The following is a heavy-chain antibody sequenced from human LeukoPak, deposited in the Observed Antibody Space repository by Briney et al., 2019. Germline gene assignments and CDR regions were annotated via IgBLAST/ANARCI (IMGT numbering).Heavy chain of an antibody. CDR3: ARGRGAYYDFWSGYLEHLNWFDP. CDR2: IYYSGST. J-gene: IGHJ5*02. CDR1: GGSISSYY. Sequence: ASETLSLTCTVSGGSISSYYWSWIRQPPGKGLEWIGYIYYSGSTNYNPSLKSRVTISVDTSKNQFSLKLSSVTAADTAVYYCARGRGAYYDFWSGYLEHLNWFDPWGQGTLVTVSS. D-gene: IGHD3-3*01. V-gene: IGHV4-59*01.